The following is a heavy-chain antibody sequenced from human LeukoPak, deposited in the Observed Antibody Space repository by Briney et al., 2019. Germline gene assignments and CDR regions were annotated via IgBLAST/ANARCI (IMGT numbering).Heavy chain of an antibody. CDR1: GYTFTSYA. CDR3: ARAPSIAARGYYFDY. Sequence: ASVKVSCKASGYTFTSYATHWVRQAPGQRLEWMGWINTGNGNTKYSQEFQGRVTITRNTSISTAYMELSSLRSEDTAVYYCARAPSIAARGYYFDYWGQGTLVTVSS. J-gene: IGHJ4*02. V-gene: IGHV1-3*03. CDR2: INTGNGNT. D-gene: IGHD6-6*01.